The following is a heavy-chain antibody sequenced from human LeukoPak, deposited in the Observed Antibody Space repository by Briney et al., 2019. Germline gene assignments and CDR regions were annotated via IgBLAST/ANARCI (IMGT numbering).Heavy chain of an antibody. D-gene: IGHD2-21*01. Sequence: ASVKVSCKASGYTFTRYGISWVRQAPGQGLEWMGWISAYNGNTNYAQKLQGRVTMTRDTSTSTAYMELRRLRSDDTAVYYCARELMVGGEVLDYWGQGTLVDVSS. J-gene: IGHJ4*02. CDR3: ARELMVGGEVLDY. CDR1: GYTFTRYG. CDR2: ISAYNGNT. V-gene: IGHV1-18*01.